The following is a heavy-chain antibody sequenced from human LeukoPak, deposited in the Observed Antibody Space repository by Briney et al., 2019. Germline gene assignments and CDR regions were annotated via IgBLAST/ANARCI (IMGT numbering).Heavy chain of an antibody. Sequence: GGSLRLSCAASGFTFSSHSMNWVRQAPGKGLEWVSSISPSSGYIYYADSVKGRFTISRDDAKNSLCLQMNSLRAEDTAVYYCARGGVTTYGYEFWGRGAPVTVSS. J-gene: IGHJ4*02. CDR1: GFTFSSHS. CDR3: ARGGVTTYGYEF. V-gene: IGHV3-21*06. CDR2: ISPSSGYI. D-gene: IGHD4-17*01.